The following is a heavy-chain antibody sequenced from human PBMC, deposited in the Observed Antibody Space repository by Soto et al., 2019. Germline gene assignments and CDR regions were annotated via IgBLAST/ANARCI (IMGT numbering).Heavy chain of an antibody. J-gene: IGHJ6*03. V-gene: IGHV1-8*01. Sequence: GASVKVSCKASGYTFTSYDINWVRQATGQGLEWMGWMNPNSGNTGYAQKFQGRVTMTRNTSISTAYMELSSLRSEDTAVYYCARQVVPAATYYMDVWGKGTTVTVSS. D-gene: IGHD2-2*01. CDR2: MNPNSGNT. CDR3: ARQVVPAATYYMDV. CDR1: GYTFTSYD.